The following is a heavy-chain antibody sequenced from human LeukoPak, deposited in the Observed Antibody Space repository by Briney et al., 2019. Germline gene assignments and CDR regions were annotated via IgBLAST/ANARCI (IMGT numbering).Heavy chain of an antibody. CDR3: ARSRGIAAAGTLYFQH. V-gene: IGHV4-30-4*07. CDR1: GGSISGGGYS. J-gene: IGHJ1*01. D-gene: IGHD6-13*01. Sequence: SQTLSLTCAVSGGSISGGGYSWSWIRQPPGKGLEWIGYIYYSGSTYYNPSLKSRVTISVDTSKNQFSLKLSSVTAADTAVYYCARSRGIAAAGTLYFQHWGQGTLVTVSS. CDR2: IYYSGST.